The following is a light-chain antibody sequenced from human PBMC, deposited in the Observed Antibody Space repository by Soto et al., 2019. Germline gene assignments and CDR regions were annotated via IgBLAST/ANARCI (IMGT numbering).Light chain of an antibody. Sequence: SYELTQPPSVSVAPGQTARITCGGNNIGSKSVHWHQQRPGQAPLVVIYDDTDRPSGIPERFSGANSENTATLTITRVEAGDEADYYCQVRDSNNAHMVFGGGTQLTVL. V-gene: IGLV3-21*02. CDR3: QVRDSNNAHMV. CDR1: NIGSKS. J-gene: IGLJ3*02. CDR2: DDT.